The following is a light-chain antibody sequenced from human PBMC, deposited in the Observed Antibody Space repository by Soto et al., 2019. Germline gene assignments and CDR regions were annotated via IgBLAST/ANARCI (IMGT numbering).Light chain of an antibody. J-gene: IGLJ1*01. CDR1: SSDVGGYNY. CDR2: DVT. V-gene: IGLV2-11*01. Sequence: QSVLTQPRSVSGSPGQSVTISCTGTSSDVGGYNYVSWYQHHPGEAPKLIIYDVTQRPSGIPDRFSGSKSGNTASLTISGLQADDEADYHCCSYTSSVYVFGTGTKVTVL. CDR3: CSYTSSVYV.